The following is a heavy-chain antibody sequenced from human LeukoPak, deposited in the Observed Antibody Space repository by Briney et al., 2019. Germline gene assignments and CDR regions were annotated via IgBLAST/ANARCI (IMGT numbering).Heavy chain of an antibody. CDR1: GYTFTSYY. CDR2: INPNSGGT. D-gene: IGHD6-13*01. CDR3: ARDLQPGIAAAGRWGSWVWFDP. Sequence: ASVKVSCKASGYTFTSYYMHWVRQAPGQGLEWMGWINPNSGGTNYAQKFQGRVTMTRDTSISTAYMELSRLRSDDTAVYYCARDLQPGIAAAGRWGSWVWFDPWGQGTLVTVSS. V-gene: IGHV1-2*02. J-gene: IGHJ5*02.